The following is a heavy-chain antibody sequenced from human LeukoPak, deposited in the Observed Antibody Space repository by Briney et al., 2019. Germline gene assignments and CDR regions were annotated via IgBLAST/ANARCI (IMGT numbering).Heavy chain of an antibody. Sequence: GGSLRLSCAASGFTFNNYGMHWVRQAPGKGLEWVSAISGSGGSTYCADSVKGRFTISRDNSKNTLYVQVNSLRAEDTAVYYRASLSSSWLDYWGQGTLVTVSS. CDR3: ASLSSSWLDY. J-gene: IGHJ4*02. CDR1: GFTFNNYG. D-gene: IGHD6-13*01. CDR2: ISGSGGST. V-gene: IGHV3-23*01.